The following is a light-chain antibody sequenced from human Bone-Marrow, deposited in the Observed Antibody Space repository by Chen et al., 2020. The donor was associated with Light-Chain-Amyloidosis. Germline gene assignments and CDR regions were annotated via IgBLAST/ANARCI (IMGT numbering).Light chain of an antibody. CDR3: CSYAGSSTWV. J-gene: IGLJ3*02. CDR1: SSDVGSYNH. V-gene: IGLV2-23*02. Sequence: QSALTQPASVSGSPGQSITISCTGTSSDVGSYNHVSWYHQHPGKAPKLMIYEVSKRPSGVSNRFSGSKSGNTASLTISGLQAEDEADYYCCSYAGSSTWVFGGGTKLTVL. CDR2: EVS.